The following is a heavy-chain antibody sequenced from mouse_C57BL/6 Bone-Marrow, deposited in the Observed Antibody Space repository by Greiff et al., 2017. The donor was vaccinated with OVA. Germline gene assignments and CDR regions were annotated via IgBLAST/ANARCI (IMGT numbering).Heavy chain of an antibody. CDR3: ARHEDLDGSSYTFYYFDY. V-gene: IGHV1-62-2*01. CDR2: FYPGSGSI. CDR1: GYTFTEYT. J-gene: IGHJ2*01. Sequence: VKLQESGAELVKPGASVKLSCKASGYTFTEYTIHWVKQRSGQGLEWIGWFYPGSGSIKYNEKFKDKATLTADKSSSTVYMELSRLTSEDSAVYFCARHEDLDGSSYTFYYFDYWGQGTTLTVSS. D-gene: IGHD1-1*01.